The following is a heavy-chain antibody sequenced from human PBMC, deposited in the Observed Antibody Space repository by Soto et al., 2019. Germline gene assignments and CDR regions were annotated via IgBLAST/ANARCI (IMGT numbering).Heavy chain of an antibody. CDR2: INNDGRTT. V-gene: IGHV3-74*01. CDR3: ARGILGYYYAMDV. J-gene: IGHJ6*02. CDR1: GFTFRSYW. D-gene: IGHD3-22*01. Sequence: PGGSLRFSCAASGFTFRSYWMHWVRQTPGTGLVWVSRINNDGRTTIYADSVKGRFSISRDNTKNTLYLEMNSLRGEDTALYYCARGILGYYYAMDVWGQGTTVTVSS.